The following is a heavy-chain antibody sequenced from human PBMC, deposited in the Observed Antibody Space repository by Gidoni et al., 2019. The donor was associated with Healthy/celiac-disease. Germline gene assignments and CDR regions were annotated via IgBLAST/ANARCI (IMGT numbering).Heavy chain of an antibody. D-gene: IGHD2-2*02. V-gene: IGHV5-51*01. CDR2: IYPGDSDT. Sequence: EVQLVQSGAEVKKPGESLTISCQGSGYSFTSYWLGWVRPMPGKGLEWMGIIYPGDSDTRYSPSFQGQVTISADKSISTAYLQWSSLKASDTAMYYCARTVGDIVVVPAAIKSSPSGYYMDVWGKGTTVTVSS. J-gene: IGHJ6*03. CDR3: ARTVGDIVVVPAAIKSSPSGYYMDV. CDR1: GYSFTSYW.